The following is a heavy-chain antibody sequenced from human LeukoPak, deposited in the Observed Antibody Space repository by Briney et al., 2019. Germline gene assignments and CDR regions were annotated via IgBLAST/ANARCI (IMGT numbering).Heavy chain of an antibody. V-gene: IGHV4-4*09. CDR3: ARLTRLSTSPDRYYLDY. D-gene: IGHD6-6*01. CDR2: IYTSGGT. CDR1: GDSISSYY. J-gene: IGHJ4*02. Sequence: SETLSLTCTVSGDSISSYYWSWIRQPPGKGLEWIGYIYTSGGTSYIPSLTGRVTISIDTSKNQFSLKLSSVTAADSAVYYCARLTRLSTSPDRYYLDYWGQGTLVTVSS.